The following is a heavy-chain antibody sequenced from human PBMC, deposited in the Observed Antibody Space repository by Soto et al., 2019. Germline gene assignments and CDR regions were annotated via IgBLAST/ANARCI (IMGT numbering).Heavy chain of an antibody. CDR1: GGSISSYY. J-gene: IGHJ4*02. CDR3: ARAITGTTFDY. D-gene: IGHD1-20*01. V-gene: IGHV4-59*01. Sequence: SETLSLTCTVSGGSISSYYWSWIRQPPGKGLEWIGYIYYSGSTNYNPSLKSRVTISVDTSKNQFSLKLSSVTAADTAVYYCARAITGTTFDYWGQGTLVTVSS. CDR2: IYYSGST.